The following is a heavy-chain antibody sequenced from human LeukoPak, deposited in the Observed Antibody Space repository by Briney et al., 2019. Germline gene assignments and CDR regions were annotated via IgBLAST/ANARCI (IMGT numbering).Heavy chain of an antibody. V-gene: IGHV4-59*01. CDR1: GGSISSYY. Sequence: SETLSLTCTVSGGSISSYYWSWIRQPPGKGLEWIGYIYYSGSTNYNPSLKSRVTISVDTSKNQFSLKLSSVTAADTAVYYCAAEGGYGDYPSAEYFQHWGQGTLVTVSS. CDR3: AAEGGYGDYPSAEYFQH. D-gene: IGHD4-17*01. J-gene: IGHJ1*01. CDR2: IYYSGST.